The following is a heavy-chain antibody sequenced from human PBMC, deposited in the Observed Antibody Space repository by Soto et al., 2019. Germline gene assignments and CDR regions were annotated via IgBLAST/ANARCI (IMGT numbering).Heavy chain of an antibody. V-gene: IGHV4-59*01. J-gene: IGHJ5*02. D-gene: IGHD6-13*01. CDR3: ARGLGVAAADNWFDP. CDR2: IYDNGRT. CDR1: GGSINTYY. Sequence: QVQLQESGPGLVKPSETLSLTCTVSGGSINTYYWSWIRQSPGKGLEWIGYIYDNGRTHYSPSLMRRVTISVDTSQKQASLKLLSVTAADTAMYYCARGLGVAAADNWFDPWGQGTLVTVSS.